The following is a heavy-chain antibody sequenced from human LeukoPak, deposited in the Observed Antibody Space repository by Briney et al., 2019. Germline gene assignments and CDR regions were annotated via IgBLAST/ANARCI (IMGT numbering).Heavy chain of an antibody. CDR2: IYYSGST. CDR3: ARASYGDYGPNFDY. V-gene: IGHV4-59*11. D-gene: IGHD4-17*01. CDR1: GGSISSHY. J-gene: IGHJ4*02. Sequence: SETLSLTCTVSGGSISSHYWSWIRQPPGKGLEWIGYIYYSGSTNYNPSLKSRVTISVDTSKNQFSLKLSSVTAADTAVYYCARASYGDYGPNFDYWGQGTLVTVSS.